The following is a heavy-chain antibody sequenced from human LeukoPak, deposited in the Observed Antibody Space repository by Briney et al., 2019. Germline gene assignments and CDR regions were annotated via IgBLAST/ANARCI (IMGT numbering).Heavy chain of an antibody. CDR2: IKQDGSEK. Sequence: GGSLRLSCAASGFTFSSYWMSWVRQAPGKGLEWVANIKQDGSEKYYVDSVKGRFTISRDNAKNSLYLQMNSLRAEDTAVYYCARGVYSSSWYPTTYFDYWGQGTLVTVSS. CDR1: GFTFSSYW. V-gene: IGHV3-7*01. D-gene: IGHD6-13*01. J-gene: IGHJ4*02. CDR3: ARGVYSSSWYPTTYFDY.